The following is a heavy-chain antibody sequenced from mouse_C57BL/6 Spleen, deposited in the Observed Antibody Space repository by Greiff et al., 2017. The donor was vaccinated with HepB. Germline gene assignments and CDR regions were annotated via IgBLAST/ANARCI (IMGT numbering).Heavy chain of an antibody. Sequence: DVKLVESGGGLVKPGGSLKLSCAASGFTFSSYAMSWVRQTPEKRLEWVATISDGGSYTYYPDNVKGRFTISRDNAKNNLYLQMSHLKSEDTAMYYCARDYGNYDHWYFDVWGTGTTVTVSS. CDR3: ARDYGNYDHWYFDV. J-gene: IGHJ1*03. CDR2: ISDGGSYT. D-gene: IGHD2-1*01. CDR1: GFTFSSYA. V-gene: IGHV5-4*01.